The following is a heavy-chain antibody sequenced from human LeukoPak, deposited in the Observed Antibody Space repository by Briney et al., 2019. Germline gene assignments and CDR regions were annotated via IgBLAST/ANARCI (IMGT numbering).Heavy chain of an antibody. V-gene: IGHV3-48*01. Sequence: GGSLRLSCAASGFTFSSYSMNWVRQAPGKGLEWVAYISKSITRTHYADSVEGRFIITRDNAKNSLYLQMNSLRGEGTAVYYCARDPDWLEYGGQGTLVTVSS. CDR3: ARDPDWLEY. D-gene: IGHD3/OR15-3a*01. CDR1: GFTFSSYS. J-gene: IGHJ4*02. CDR2: ISKSITRT.